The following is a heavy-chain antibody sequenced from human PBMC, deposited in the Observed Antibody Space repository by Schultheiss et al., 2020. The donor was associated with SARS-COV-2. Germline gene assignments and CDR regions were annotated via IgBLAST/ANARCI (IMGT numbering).Heavy chain of an antibody. CDR3: ARDGLNWYFDL. V-gene: IGHV3-23*01. J-gene: IGHJ2*01. D-gene: IGHD5-12*01. Sequence: ESLKISCAASGFTFSGYTMNWVRQAPGKGLEWVSGITASSRRIYYADSVKGRFTISRDNAKNSLYLQMNSLRAEDTAVYYCARDGLNWYFDLWGRGTLVTVSS. CDR1: GFTFSGYT. CDR2: ITASSRRI.